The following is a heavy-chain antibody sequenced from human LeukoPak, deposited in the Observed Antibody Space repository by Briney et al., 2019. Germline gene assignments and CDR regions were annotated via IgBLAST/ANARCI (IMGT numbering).Heavy chain of an antibody. J-gene: IGHJ4*02. V-gene: IGHV1-69*13. Sequence: SVKVSCKASGGTFSSYAISWVRQAPGQGLEWMGGIIPIFGTANYAQKFQGRVTITADESTSTAYMELSSLRSEDTAVYYCARDRRNYYGSGSLYYFDYWGQGTLVTVSS. CDR1: GGTFSSYA. D-gene: IGHD3-10*01. CDR2: IIPIFGTA. CDR3: ARDRRNYYGSGSLYYFDY.